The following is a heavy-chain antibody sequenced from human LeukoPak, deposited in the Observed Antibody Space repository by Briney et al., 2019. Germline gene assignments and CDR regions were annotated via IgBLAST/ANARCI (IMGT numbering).Heavy chain of an antibody. CDR1: GGTFSSYA. CDR3: ARVIRGYGSGSYDY. D-gene: IGHD3-10*01. CDR2: IIPIFGTA. Sequence: SVKVSCKASGGTFSSYAISWVRQAPGQGLEWMRGIIPIFGTANYAQKFQGRVTITADESTSTAYMELSSLRSEDTAVYYCARVIRGYGSGSYDYWGQGTLVTVSS. J-gene: IGHJ4*02. V-gene: IGHV1-69*13.